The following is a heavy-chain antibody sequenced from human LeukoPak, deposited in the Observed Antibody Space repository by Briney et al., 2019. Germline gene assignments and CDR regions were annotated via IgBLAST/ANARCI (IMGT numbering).Heavy chain of an antibody. Sequence: GGSLRLSCAASGFTFSSYEMNWVRQAPGKGLEWVSYISSSGSTIYYADSVKGRFTISRDNSKNTLYLQMNSLRAEDTAVYYCAREIREGYIDIVATISHYFDYWGQGTLVTVSS. CDR2: ISSSGSTI. CDR3: AREIREGYIDIVATISHYFDY. D-gene: IGHD5-12*01. CDR1: GFTFSSYE. J-gene: IGHJ4*02. V-gene: IGHV3-48*03.